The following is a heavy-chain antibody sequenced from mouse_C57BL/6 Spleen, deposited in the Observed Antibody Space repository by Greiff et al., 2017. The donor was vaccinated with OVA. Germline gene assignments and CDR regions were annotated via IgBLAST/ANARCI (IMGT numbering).Heavy chain of an antibody. D-gene: IGHD2-5*01. CDR1: GYAFSSSW. V-gene: IGHV1-82*01. J-gene: IGHJ3*01. CDR2: IYPGDGDT. CDR3: ARFYSNYSGFFAY. Sequence: VQLQQSGPELVKPGASVKISCKASGYAFSSSWMNWVKQRPGKGLEWIGRIYPGDGDTNYNGKFKGKATLTADKSSSTAYMQLSSLTSEDSAVYFCARFYSNYSGFFAYWGQGTLVTVSA.